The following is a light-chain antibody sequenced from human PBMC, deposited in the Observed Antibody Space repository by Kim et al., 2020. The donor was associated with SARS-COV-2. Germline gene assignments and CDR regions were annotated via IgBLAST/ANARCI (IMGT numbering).Light chain of an antibody. CDR1: QSVSNN. J-gene: IGKJ4*01. CDR3: QQHNNWPLT. Sequence: VSPGERVTPSCRASQSVSNNLGWYQQKPGQVPRLVIYGASTRATGIPARFSGSGSGTEFTLTISSLQSEDFAVYYCQQHNNWPLTFGGGTKVDIK. CDR2: GAS. V-gene: IGKV3-15*01.